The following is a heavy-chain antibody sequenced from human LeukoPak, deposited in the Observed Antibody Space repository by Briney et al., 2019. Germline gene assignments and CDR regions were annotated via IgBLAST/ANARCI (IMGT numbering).Heavy chain of an antibody. J-gene: IGHJ4*02. V-gene: IGHV3-21*01. D-gene: IGHD3-10*01. CDR3: AKFKGHYGDSEYYFDY. Sequence: GGSLRLSCAASGFTFSRYSVSWVRQAPGKGLEWVSCITGGSDYIFYADSVRGRFTISRDNAKNSQYLQMNSLRAEDTAVYYCAKFKGHYGDSEYYFDYWGQGTLVTVSS. CDR1: GFTFSRYS. CDR2: ITGGSDYI.